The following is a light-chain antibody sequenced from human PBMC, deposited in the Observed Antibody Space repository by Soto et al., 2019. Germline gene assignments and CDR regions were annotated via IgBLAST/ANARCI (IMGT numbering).Light chain of an antibody. CDR2: EVA. Sequence: QSALTQPASVTGSPGQSITISCTGTSSDVGGYNHVSWYQQYPGTAPKLILYEVANRPSGVSDRFSGSKSGNTASLTISGLQPEDEVDYYCTSYTVRKSWVFGGGTQLTVL. J-gene: IGLJ3*02. CDR1: SSDVGGYNH. CDR3: TSYTVRKSWV. V-gene: IGLV2-14*01.